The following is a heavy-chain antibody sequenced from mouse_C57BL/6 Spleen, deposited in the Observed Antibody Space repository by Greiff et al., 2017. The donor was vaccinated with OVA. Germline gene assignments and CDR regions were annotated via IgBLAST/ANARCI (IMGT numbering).Heavy chain of an antibody. CDR1: GFTFSSYG. J-gene: IGHJ2*01. CDR3: ARQGSNYIDY. V-gene: IGHV5-6*01. Sequence: DVQLVESGGDLVKPGGSLKLSCAASGFTFSSYGMSWVRQTPDKRLEWVATISSGGSYTYYPDSVKGRFTISRDNAKNTLYLQMSSLKSEDTAMYYCARQGSNYIDYWGQGTTLTVSS. CDR2: ISSGGSYT.